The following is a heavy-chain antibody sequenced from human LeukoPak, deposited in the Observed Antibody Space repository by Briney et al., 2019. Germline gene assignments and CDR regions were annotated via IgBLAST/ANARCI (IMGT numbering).Heavy chain of an antibody. J-gene: IGHJ4*02. Sequence: SETLSLTCRVSGGSISSGGYSWNWLRQPPGKGLEWIGYIYHSGSTYSNPSLKSRVTISVDRSKNQFSLKLISVTAADTAVYYCARGGLLWFGELETTHHFDYWGQGTLVTVSS. CDR2: IYHSGST. CDR3: ARGGLLWFGELETTHHFDY. CDR1: GGSISSGGYS. D-gene: IGHD3-10*01. V-gene: IGHV4-30-2*01.